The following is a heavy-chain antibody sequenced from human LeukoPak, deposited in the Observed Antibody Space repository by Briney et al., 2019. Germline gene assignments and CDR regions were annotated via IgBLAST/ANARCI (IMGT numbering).Heavy chain of an antibody. CDR1: GYTFTDFY. V-gene: IGHV1-8*02. Sequence: ASVKVSCKASGYTFTDFYMHWVRQGPGQGLEWMGWMNPNSGNTGYAQKFQGRVTMTRNTSISTAYMELSSLRSEDTAVYYCARTSIHYYYYMDVWGKGTTVTVSS. CDR2: MNPNSGNT. D-gene: IGHD2-2*02. CDR3: ARTSIHYYYYMDV. J-gene: IGHJ6*03.